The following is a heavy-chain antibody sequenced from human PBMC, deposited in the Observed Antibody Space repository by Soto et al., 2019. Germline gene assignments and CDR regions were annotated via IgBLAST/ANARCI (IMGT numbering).Heavy chain of an antibody. D-gene: IGHD5-18*01. J-gene: IGHJ4*02. V-gene: IGHV1-8*01. CDR2: MNPNSGNT. CDR3: ARERSYGHDY. Sequence: ASVKVSCKASGYTFTSYYINCVRQATGQGLEWMGWMNPNSGNTVYAQKFQGRVTMTRNTSISTAYMELSSLRSEDTAVYYCARERSYGHDYWGQGTLVTVSS. CDR1: GYTFTSYY.